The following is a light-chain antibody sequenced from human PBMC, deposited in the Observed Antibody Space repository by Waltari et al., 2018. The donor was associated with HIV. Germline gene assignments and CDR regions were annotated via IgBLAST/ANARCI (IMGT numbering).Light chain of an antibody. V-gene: IGLV2-14*01. Sequence: QSALTQPASVSGSPGQSISISCTGTSSDVGAYNYVSWYQQHPGQAPKLIIYDVNYRPSGISSRFSGSKSGNTASLTISGLQAEDEADYYCQSYDSSLSASIFGGGTQLTVL. CDR1: SSDVGAYNY. CDR2: DVN. CDR3: QSYDSSLSASI. J-gene: IGLJ2*01.